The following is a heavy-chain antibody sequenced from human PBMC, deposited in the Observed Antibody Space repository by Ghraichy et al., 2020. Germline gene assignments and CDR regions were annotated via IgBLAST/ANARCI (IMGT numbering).Heavy chain of an antibody. CDR2: IYTSGST. J-gene: IGHJ3*02. Sequence: SETLSLTCTVSGGSISSYYWSWIRQPAGKGLEWIGRIYTSGSTNYNPSLKSRVTMSVDTSKNQFSLKLSSVTAADTAVYYCARDLPWGLRYNWNNALDIWGQGTMVTVSS. D-gene: IGHD1-1*01. CDR1: GGSISSYY. CDR3: ARDLPWGLRYNWNNALDI. V-gene: IGHV4-4*07.